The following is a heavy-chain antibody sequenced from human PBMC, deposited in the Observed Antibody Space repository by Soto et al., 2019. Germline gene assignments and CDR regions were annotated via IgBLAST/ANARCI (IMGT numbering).Heavy chain of an antibody. CDR2: IGKAGDT. CDR1: EFTFSNYD. Sequence: GGSLRLSCAASEFTFSNYDMHWVRQAPGKGLEWVSAIGKAGDTHYPGSVKGRFTISRENAKNSLYLQMNSLISEDTAVYYCARDPSGWGLDCWGQGALVTVSS. J-gene: IGHJ4*02. V-gene: IGHV3-13*01. CDR3: ARDPSGWGLDC. D-gene: IGHD6-19*01.